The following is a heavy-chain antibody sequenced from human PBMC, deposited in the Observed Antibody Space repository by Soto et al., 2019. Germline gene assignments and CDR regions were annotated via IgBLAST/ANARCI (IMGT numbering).Heavy chain of an antibody. CDR1: GFTFSNYA. V-gene: IGHV3-23*01. CDR3: AKALVGEVGATDY. Sequence: GGSLRLSCTASGFTFSNYAMSWVRQAPGKGLEWVSAITRTDSTYYADSVKGRFTISRDSSRNTLYLQMNSLGAEDAALYYCAKALVGEVGATDYWGQGTLVTAPQ. D-gene: IGHD1-26*01. J-gene: IGHJ4*02. CDR2: ITRTDST.